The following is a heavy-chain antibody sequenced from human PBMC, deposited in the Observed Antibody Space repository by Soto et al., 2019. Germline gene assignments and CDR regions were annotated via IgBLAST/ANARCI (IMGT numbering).Heavy chain of an antibody. J-gene: IGHJ6*02. CDR1: GFTFSSYG. D-gene: IGHD1-26*01. V-gene: IGHV3-30*18. CDR3: AKDPSWQGGGYYYYGMDV. CDR2: ISYDGSNK. Sequence: QVQLVESGGGVVQPRRSLRLSCAASGFTFSSYGMHWVRQAPGKGLEWVAVISYDGSNKYYADSVKGRFTISRDNSKNTLYLQMNSLRAEDTAVYYCAKDPSWQGGGYYYYGMDVWGQGTTVTVSS.